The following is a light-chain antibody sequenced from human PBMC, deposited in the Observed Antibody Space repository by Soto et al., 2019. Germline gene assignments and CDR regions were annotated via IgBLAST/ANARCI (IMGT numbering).Light chain of an antibody. CDR1: QSVTNY. J-gene: IGKJ2*01. V-gene: IGKV1-39*01. CDR2: SAS. CDR3: QQSYDTRMYT. Sequence: DIPMTQSPSSLSASVGDRVTITCRASQSVTNYLNWYQQKPGKAPILLIYSASTLQSGVPSRFSGSGSGTDFTLTISTLQPEDFATYFCQQSYDTRMYTFGQWTKLEI.